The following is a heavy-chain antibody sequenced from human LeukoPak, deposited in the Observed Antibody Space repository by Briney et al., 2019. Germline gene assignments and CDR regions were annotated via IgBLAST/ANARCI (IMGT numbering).Heavy chain of an antibody. D-gene: IGHD5-12*01. CDR3: ARESLSATPIFDF. CDR1: GDTFSKYG. J-gene: IGHJ4*02. V-gene: IGHV1-69*04. CDR2: IIPILEGI. Sequence: SVKVSCKASGDTFSKYGISWVRQAPGQGLEWMGRIIPILEGIDYAQKFQGRVSITADKSTSTAYMEVSSLKSEDTAVYYCARESLSATPIFDFWGWGTLVTVSS.